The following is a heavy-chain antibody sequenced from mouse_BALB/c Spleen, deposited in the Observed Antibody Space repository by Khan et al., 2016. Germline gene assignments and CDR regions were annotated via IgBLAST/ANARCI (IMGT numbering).Heavy chain of an antibody. V-gene: IGHV3-8*02. Sequence: VQLQQSGPSLVKPSQTLSLTCSVTGDSITSGYWNWIRKFPGNELEYMGYISYSGTTYYNPSLNSRISITRDTSKNQYYLQLTSVTTEDTATYFSEGADADNYNSNAMDYWGQGTSVTVSS. CDR2: ISYSGTT. D-gene: IGHD1-3*01. J-gene: IGHJ4*01. CDR1: GDSITSGY. CDR3: EGADADNYNSNAMDY.